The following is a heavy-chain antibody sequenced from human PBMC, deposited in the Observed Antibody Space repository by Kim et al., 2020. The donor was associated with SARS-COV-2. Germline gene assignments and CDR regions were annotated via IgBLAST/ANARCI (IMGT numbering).Heavy chain of an antibody. J-gene: IGHJ4*02. D-gene: IGHD6-19*01. CDR3: ARDRQRAGTGVDY. Sequence: YALSVKGRITLHPDTTKNPFSLTLNSVTPEDTAVYYCARDRQRAGTGVDYWGQGTLVTVSS. V-gene: IGHV6-1*01.